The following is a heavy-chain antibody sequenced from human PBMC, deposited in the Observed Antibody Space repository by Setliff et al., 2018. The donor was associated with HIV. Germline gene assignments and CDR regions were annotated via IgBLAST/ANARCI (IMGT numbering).Heavy chain of an antibody. CDR1: GGTFSNYA. CDR2: IIPMLGKA. J-gene: IGHJ3*02. V-gene: IGHV1-69*10. CDR3: ARDSGTTVEDAFDI. D-gene: IGHD1-7*01. Sequence: GASVKVSCKASGGTFSNYAINWVRQAPGQGLEWMGGIIPMLGKANYAQKFQGRVTMTTDTSTSTAYMELRSLRSDDTAVYYCARDSGTTVEDAFDIWGQGTMVTVSS.